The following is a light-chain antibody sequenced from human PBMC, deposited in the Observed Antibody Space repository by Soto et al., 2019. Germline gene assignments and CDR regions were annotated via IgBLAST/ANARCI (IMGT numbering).Light chain of an antibody. J-gene: IGKJ1*01. V-gene: IGKV3-20*01. CDR2: AAS. CDR3: QQYGSSPRT. CDR1: QSVSSNY. Sequence: EIVLTQSPGTLSLSPGERATLSCRASQSVSSNYLAWYQQKPGQAPRPLIYAASNRATGIPDRFSGSGSGTDFTLTISRLEPEDFAVYYCQQYGSSPRTFGQGTKVEIK.